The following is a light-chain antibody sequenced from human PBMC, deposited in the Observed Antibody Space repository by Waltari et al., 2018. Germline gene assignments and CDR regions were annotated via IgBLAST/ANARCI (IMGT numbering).Light chain of an antibody. CDR3: SSYTRRSYWV. Sequence: QSALTQPASVSGSPGQSITISCTGTSSDVGFYDFVSWFQQHPGKAPKVMIYKVKNGPSGVSNRFSGSKSANPASLTISGLQAEDDTDYYCSSYTRRSYWVFGGGTQLTVL. CDR1: SSDVGFYDF. CDR2: KVK. J-gene: IGLJ3*02. V-gene: IGLV2-14*01.